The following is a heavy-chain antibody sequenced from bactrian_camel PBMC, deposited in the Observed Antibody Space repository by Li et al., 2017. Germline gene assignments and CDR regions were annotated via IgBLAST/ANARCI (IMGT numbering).Heavy chain of an antibody. CDR3: TARYEFGLGACSGVGGLGF. Sequence: HVQLVESGGGTVQAGGSPRLSCAASGGTVSSLYCMAWFRQSPRNEREGVALIHSDGSTSYADSVKDRFTISKDIAKNTLYLQMNSLTPGDTAMYYCTARYEFGLGACSGVGGLGFWGQGTQVTVS. D-gene: IGHD1*01. V-gene: IGHV3S53*01. CDR2: IHSDGST. J-gene: IGHJ6*01. CDR1: GGTVSSLYC.